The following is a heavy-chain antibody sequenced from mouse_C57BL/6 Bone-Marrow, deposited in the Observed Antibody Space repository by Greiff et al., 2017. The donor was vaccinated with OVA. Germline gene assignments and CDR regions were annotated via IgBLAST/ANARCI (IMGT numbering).Heavy chain of an antibody. J-gene: IGHJ2*01. CDR1: GFTFSSHG. CDR2: ISSGGSYT. CDR3: ARQGNYQIGY. D-gene: IGHD2-1*01. Sequence: EVKLVESGGDLVKPGGSLKLSCAASGFTFSSHGMSWVRQTPDKRLEWVATISSGGSYTYYPDSVQGRFTISRDNAKNTLYLQMSSLKSEDTAMYYCARQGNYQIGYWGQGATLTVSS. V-gene: IGHV5-6*01.